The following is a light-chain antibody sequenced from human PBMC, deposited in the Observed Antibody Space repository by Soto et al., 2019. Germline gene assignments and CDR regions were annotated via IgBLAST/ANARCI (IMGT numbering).Light chain of an antibody. Sequence: DIQMTQFPSTLSASVGDQVTITCRASQNIQSFLAWYQQKPGKAPKLLIYLASRLEGGVPSRFSGSGSGTEFTLTINSLQPYDFAIYFCQQYNSHSYYSFGQGTKLEVK. CDR2: LAS. CDR3: QQYNSHSYYS. J-gene: IGKJ2*03. V-gene: IGKV1-5*03. CDR1: QNIQSF.